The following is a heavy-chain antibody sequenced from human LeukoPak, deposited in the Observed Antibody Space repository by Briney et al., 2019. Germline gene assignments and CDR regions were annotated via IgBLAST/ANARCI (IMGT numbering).Heavy chain of an antibody. Sequence: GGSLRLSCAASGFTFSSYAMSWVRQAPGKGLEWVSAISGSGGSTYYADSVKGRFTISRDNTKNSLYLQMNSLRAEDTAVYYCARSSLTGDYFDYWGQGTLVTVSS. V-gene: IGHV3-23*01. D-gene: IGHD7-27*01. CDR2: ISGSGGST. CDR1: GFTFSSYA. J-gene: IGHJ4*02. CDR3: ARSSLTGDYFDY.